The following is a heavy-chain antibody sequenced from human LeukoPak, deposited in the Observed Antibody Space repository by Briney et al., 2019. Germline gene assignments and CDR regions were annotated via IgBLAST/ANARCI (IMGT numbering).Heavy chain of an antibody. CDR2: ISHRGRT. CDR3: ARERSSWKRNWFDP. J-gene: IGHJ5*02. V-gene: IGHV4-4*02. Sequence: SETLSLTCGVSGGSISSSNWWTWVRQTPGKGMEWIGEISHRGRTNYNPSLKSRVTMSVDTSKNQFSLKLSSVTAADTAVYYCARERSSWKRNWFDPWGQGTLVTVSS. CDR1: GGSISSSNW. D-gene: IGHD6-13*01.